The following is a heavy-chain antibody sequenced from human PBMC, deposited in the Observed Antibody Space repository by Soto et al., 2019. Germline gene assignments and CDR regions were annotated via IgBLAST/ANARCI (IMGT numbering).Heavy chain of an antibody. CDR1: GFTFSSYG. CDR3: AKIWFGELLTPGY. V-gene: IGHV3-30*18. J-gene: IGHJ4*02. Sequence: GGSLRLSCAASGFTFSSYGMHWVRQAPGKGLERVAVISYDGSNKYYADSVKGRFTISRDNSKNTLYLQMNSLRAEDTAVYYCAKIWFGELLTPGYWGQGTLVTVSS. D-gene: IGHD3-10*01. CDR2: ISYDGSNK.